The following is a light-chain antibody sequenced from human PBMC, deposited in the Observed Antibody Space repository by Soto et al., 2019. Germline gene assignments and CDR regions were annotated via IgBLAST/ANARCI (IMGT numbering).Light chain of an antibody. V-gene: IGKV3-11*01. Sequence: EIMLTQSPVNLYLSPGERATLSCRESQSVSGYLAWYQQKPGQSTRRLISDVSNRATGIPARFSGCGSGTDFTLTISSLEPDDFAMYYWQQRDYWQVTFGQGTQLEIK. CDR3: QQRDYWQVT. CDR2: DVS. J-gene: IGKJ5*01. CDR1: QSVSGY.